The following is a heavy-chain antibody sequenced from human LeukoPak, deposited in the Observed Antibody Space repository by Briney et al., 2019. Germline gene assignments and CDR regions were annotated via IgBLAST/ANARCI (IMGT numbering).Heavy chain of an antibody. CDR3: ARHLRAVAGGRYFDY. J-gene: IGHJ4*02. CDR1: GGSISGYY. D-gene: IGHD6-19*01. V-gene: IGHV4-59*08. CDR2: IYHNGGT. Sequence: ETQSLTCTVSGGSISGYYWSWIRQPPGKGLEWIGYIYHNGGTNYNPSHQARRPISIDTSKNQFSLKLSSVTAADTAVYYCARHLRAVAGGRYFDYWGQGTQVTVSS.